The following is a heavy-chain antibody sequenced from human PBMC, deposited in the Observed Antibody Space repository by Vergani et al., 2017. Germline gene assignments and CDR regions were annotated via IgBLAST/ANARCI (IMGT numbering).Heavy chain of an antibody. CDR1: GFNVSCNY. CDR3: ARGPDYGGNGIDY. CDR2: IYRGGST. J-gene: IGHJ4*02. D-gene: IGHD4-23*01. Sequence: EVQLVESGGGLVQPGGSLRLSCAASGFNVSCNYLSWVRRAPGKGLEWVSVIYRGGSTYYADSVKGRFTISRDNSKNTLYLQMNSLRAEDTAVYYCARGPDYGGNGIDYWGQGTLVTVSS. V-gene: IGHV3-66*02.